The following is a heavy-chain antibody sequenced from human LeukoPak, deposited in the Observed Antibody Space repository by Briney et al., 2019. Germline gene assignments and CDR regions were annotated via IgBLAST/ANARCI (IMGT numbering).Heavy chain of an antibody. CDR2: INPNSGGT. Sequence: GASVKVSCKASGYTFTGYYMHWVRRAPGQGLEWMGWINPNSGGTNYAQKFQGRVTMTRDTSISTAYMKLSRLRSDDTAVYYCAREGRYNWNDLALRYWGQGTLVTVSS. CDR1: GYTFTGYY. V-gene: IGHV1-2*02. D-gene: IGHD1-1*01. CDR3: AREGRYNWNDLALRY. J-gene: IGHJ4*02.